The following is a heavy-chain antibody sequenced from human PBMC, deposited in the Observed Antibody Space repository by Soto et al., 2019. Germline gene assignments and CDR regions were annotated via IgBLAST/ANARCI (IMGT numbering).Heavy chain of an antibody. CDR1: GETISSGDYY. D-gene: IGHD6-13*01. CDR3: DRNFKRYSSPTGPPEY. J-gene: IGHJ4*02. Sequence: SQPLSVTCTVSGETISSGDYYWSWIRKPPGKGLEWIGCIYYSGNTYYNPSLKRRFSISVDTSKNQFSLQLSSATVADTAVYYCDRNFKRYSSPTGPPEYCGLGTLVT. V-gene: IGHV4-30-4*01. CDR2: IYYSGNT.